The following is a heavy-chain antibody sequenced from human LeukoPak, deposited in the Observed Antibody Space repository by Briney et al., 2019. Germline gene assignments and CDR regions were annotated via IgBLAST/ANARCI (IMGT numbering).Heavy chain of an antibody. CDR1: ADSFSSHY. V-gene: IGHV4-59*11. D-gene: IGHD4-17*01. CDR3: ARDLVTVTKGFDI. CDR2: ISYIGST. Sequence: SETLSLTCAVSADSFSSHYWTWIRQSPGTGLEWIGYISYIGSTNYNPSLKSRVTISIDMSKNQFSLKLRSVTAADTAVYYCARDLVTVTKGFDIWGQGTMVSVSS. J-gene: IGHJ3*02.